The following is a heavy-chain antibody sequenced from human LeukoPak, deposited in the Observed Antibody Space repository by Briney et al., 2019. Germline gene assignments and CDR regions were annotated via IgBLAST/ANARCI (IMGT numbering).Heavy chain of an antibody. D-gene: IGHD6-25*01. V-gene: IGHV3-33*01. CDR2: IWYDGSNK. CDR3: ARGSGPYYFDY. Sequence: GGSLRLSCAASGFTFSSYGMHWVRQAPGKGLEWVAVIWYDGSNKYYADSVKGRFTISRDNSKNTLYLQMSSLRAEDTAVYYCARGSGPYYFDYWGQGTLVTVSS. J-gene: IGHJ4*02. CDR1: GFTFSSYG.